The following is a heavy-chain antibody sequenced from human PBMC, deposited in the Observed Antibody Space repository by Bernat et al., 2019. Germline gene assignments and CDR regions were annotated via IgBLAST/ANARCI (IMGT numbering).Heavy chain of an antibody. CDR2: ISAYNGNT. Sequence: QVQLVQSGAEVKKPGASVKVSCKASGYTFTSYGISWVRQAPGQGLEWMGWISAYNGNTHYAQKLQGRVTMTTDTSTSTAYMELRSLRSDDTAVYYCARFQESPHYDILTGYYNFQGYYYMDVWGKGTTVTVSS. J-gene: IGHJ6*03. CDR3: ARFQESPHYDILTGYYNFQGYYYMDV. V-gene: IGHV1-18*01. D-gene: IGHD3-9*01. CDR1: GYTFTSYG.